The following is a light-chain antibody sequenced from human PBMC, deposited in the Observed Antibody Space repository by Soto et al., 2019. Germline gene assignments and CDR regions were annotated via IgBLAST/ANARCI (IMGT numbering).Light chain of an antibody. CDR1: QRISNW. J-gene: IGKJ5*01. CDR3: QQRSNWPPIT. Sequence: DGQLTQSPSTLSASVGDRVTITCRASQRISNWLAWYQLKPGKAPKLLIHDASSLGSGVPSRFSGSGSGTDFTLTISSLEPEDFAVYYCQQRSNWPPITFGQGTRLEIK. V-gene: IGKV1-5*01. CDR2: DAS.